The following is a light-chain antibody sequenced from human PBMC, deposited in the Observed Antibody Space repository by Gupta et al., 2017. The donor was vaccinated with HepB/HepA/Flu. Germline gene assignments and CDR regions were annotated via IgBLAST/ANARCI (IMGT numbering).Light chain of an antibody. CDR3: SAYAGAHTVV. CDR2: VVS. Sequence: QPALTQPRPAPGSPRPSGTTSCTGPSTAVAVSKYVPSYQQHPRKAPTLITYVVSERLPGFHHRSAGAKSGNAASLTISGLQAEDEAEYHCSAYAGAHTVVFGGGTKLTVL. V-gene: IGLV2-11*01. CDR1: STAVAVSKY. J-gene: IGLJ3*02.